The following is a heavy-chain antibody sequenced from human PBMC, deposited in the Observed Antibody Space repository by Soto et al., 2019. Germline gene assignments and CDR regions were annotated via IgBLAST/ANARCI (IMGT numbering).Heavy chain of an antibody. CDR2: ISWNSAYI. CDR1: GFRVWVYV. D-gene: IGHD6-6*01. Sequence: HPWWCMRICSAGCGFRVWVYVMHWVRQVPGKGPEWLSGISWNSAYIGYAESVKGRFTISRDNAKNSLCLQMNSLRPEDTGLYYCVKDMSYGSSSSFHHWGQGTQVTVPS. V-gene: IGHV3-9*01. J-gene: IGHJ4*02. CDR3: VKDMSYGSSSSFHH.